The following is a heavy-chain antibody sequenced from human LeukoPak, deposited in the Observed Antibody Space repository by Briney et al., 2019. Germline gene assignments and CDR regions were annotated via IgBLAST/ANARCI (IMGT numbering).Heavy chain of an antibody. CDR2: INPNSGGT. Sequence: ASVKVSCKASGYTFTGYYMHWVRQAPGQGLEWMGWINPNSGGTNYAQKFQGRVTMTRDTSISTAYMELSRLRSDDTAVYYCARDGSSSWYGGYYYYYMDVWGKGTTVTVSS. CDR3: ARDGSSSWYGGYYYYYMDV. CDR1: GYTFTGYY. D-gene: IGHD6-13*01. J-gene: IGHJ6*03. V-gene: IGHV1-2*02.